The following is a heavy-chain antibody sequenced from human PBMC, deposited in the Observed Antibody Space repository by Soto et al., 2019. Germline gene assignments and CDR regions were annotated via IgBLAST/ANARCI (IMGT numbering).Heavy chain of an antibody. CDR3: ARAKGRYYGSGSYYGGGVYYYYGMDV. V-gene: IGHV4-34*01. CDR1: GGSFSGYY. CDR2: INHSGST. D-gene: IGHD3-10*01. Sequence: QVQLQQWGAGLLKPSETLSLTCAVYGGSFSGYYWSWIRQPPGKGLEWIGEINHSGSTNYNPSLKSRVTISVDTSKNQFSLKLSSVTAADTAVYYCARAKGRYYGSGSYYGGGVYYYYGMDVWGQGTTVTVSS. J-gene: IGHJ6*02.